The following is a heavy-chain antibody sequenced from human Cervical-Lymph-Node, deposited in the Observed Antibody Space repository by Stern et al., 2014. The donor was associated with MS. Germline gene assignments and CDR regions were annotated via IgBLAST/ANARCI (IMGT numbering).Heavy chain of an antibody. J-gene: IGHJ4*02. CDR1: GYNLTTFA. Sequence: VQLVESGSELKKPGASVKVSCKASGYNLTTFAINWVRQAPGQGLEWMGWLNTKTGNPTFAQGFTGRIVFSLDAAINTAYLQIISLKAEDSAVYYCATWGAGSSPPLFYWGQGTLVTVSS. D-gene: IGHD6-6*01. CDR2: LNTKTGNP. V-gene: IGHV7-4-1*02. CDR3: ATWGAGSSPPLFY.